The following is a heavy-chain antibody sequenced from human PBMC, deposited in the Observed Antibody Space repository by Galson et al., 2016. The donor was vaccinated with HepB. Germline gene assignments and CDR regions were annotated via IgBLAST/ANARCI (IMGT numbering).Heavy chain of an antibody. D-gene: IGHD1-14*01. V-gene: IGHV3-9*01. CDR1: GFSFDDYA. Sequence: SLRLSCAASGFSFDDYAMHWVRQAPGKGLEWVSGISWNSGSIGYAESVKGRFTISRDNSRDSLYLQLNSLRAEDTGLYYCANGVRTGYYYFAMDFWGKGTTVTVSS. CDR2: ISWNSGSI. CDR3: ANGVRTGYYYFAMDF. J-gene: IGHJ6*04.